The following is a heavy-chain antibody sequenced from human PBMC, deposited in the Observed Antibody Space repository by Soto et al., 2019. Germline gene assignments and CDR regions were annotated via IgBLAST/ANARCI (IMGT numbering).Heavy chain of an antibody. CDR2: INQDESER. V-gene: IGHV3-7*01. Sequence: GSLRLSCAVSGFSLSDFWISWVRQAPGKGLEWVASINQDESERNYGDFVEGRFTISRDNARNSLHLQMNSLRVEDTALYYCAKTRANLGPWGQGTPVTVSS. CDR3: AKTRANLGP. J-gene: IGHJ5*02. D-gene: IGHD3-10*01. CDR1: GFSLSDFW.